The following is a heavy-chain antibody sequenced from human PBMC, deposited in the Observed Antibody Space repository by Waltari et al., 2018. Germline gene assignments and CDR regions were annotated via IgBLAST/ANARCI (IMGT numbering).Heavy chain of an antibody. CDR3: ARDLYYDSSGYKASPDY. Sequence: QVQLVQSGAEVKKPGASVKVSCKASGYTFTSYGISWVRQAPGQGLEWMGWISAYKGNTNYAQKLQGRGTMTTDTSTSTAYMELRSLRSDDTAVYYCARDLYYDSSGYKASPDYWGQGTLVTVSS. J-gene: IGHJ4*02. CDR1: GYTFTSYG. D-gene: IGHD3-22*01. CDR2: ISAYKGNT. V-gene: IGHV1-18*01.